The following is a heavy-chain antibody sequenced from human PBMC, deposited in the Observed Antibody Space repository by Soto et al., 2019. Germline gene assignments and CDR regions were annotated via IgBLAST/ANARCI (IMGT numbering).Heavy chain of an antibody. CDR1: GGSFKSGSYS. D-gene: IGHD3-3*01. CDR2: VYHTGRT. Sequence: LCLPCTVSGGSFKSGSYSWSWIRQPPGKGLEWIGYVYHTGRTSYNPSLKSRVSIPMDTSKNQFSLNLDSVTAADTAVYFCARDFAYFDSWGQGTLVTVSS. CDR3: ARDFAYFDS. V-gene: IGHV4-61*01. J-gene: IGHJ4*02.